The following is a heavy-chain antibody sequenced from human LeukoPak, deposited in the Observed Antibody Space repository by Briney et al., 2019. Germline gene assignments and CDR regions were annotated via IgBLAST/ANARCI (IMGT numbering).Heavy chain of an antibody. Sequence: GGSLRLSCAASGFTFSSYAMHWVRQAPGKGLEWVAVISYDGSNKYYADSVKGRFTISRDNSKNTLYLQMNSLRAEDTAVYYCAKEELLTYYYYMDVWGKGTTVTVSS. CDR3: AKEELLTYYYYMDV. V-gene: IGHV3-30*04. J-gene: IGHJ6*03. D-gene: IGHD1-26*01. CDR2: ISYDGSNK. CDR1: GFTFSSYA.